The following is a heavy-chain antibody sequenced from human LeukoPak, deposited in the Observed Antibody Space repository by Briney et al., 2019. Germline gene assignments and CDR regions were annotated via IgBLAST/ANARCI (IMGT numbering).Heavy chain of an antibody. CDR2: ISSSSSCI. V-gene: IGHV3-21*01. CDR3: ARNGMTGTVTTISADY. J-gene: IGHJ4*02. D-gene: IGHD4-17*01. CDR1: GFTFSSYS. Sequence: TGGSLRLSCAASGFTFSSYSMNWVRQAPGKGLEWVSSISSSSSCIYYADSVKGRFTISRDNAKNSLYLQMNSLRAEDTAVYYCARNGMTGTVTTISADYWGQGTLVTVSS.